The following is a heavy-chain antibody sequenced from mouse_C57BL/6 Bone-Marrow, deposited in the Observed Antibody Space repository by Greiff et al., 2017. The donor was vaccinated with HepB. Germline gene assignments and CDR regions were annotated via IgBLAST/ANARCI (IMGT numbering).Heavy chain of an antibody. D-gene: IGHD2-2*01. CDR1: GYTFTDYY. J-gene: IGHJ2*01. CDR2: INPNNGGT. CDR3: ARGGYDVGDY. Sequence: EVKLQQSGPELVKPGASVKISCKASGYTFTDYYMNWVKQSHGKSLEWIGDINPNNGGTSYNQKFKGKATLTVDKSSSTAYMELRSLTSEDSAVYYCARGGYDVGDYWGQGTTLTVSS. V-gene: IGHV1-26*01.